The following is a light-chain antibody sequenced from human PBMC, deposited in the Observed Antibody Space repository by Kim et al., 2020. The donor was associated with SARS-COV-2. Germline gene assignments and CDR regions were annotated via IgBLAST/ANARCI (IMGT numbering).Light chain of an antibody. V-gene: IGLV3-19*01. J-gene: IGLJ2*01. CDR1: SLRSYY. CDR3: NSRDSSGNHLV. CDR2: GKN. Sequence: LGQTVMITCQGDSLRSYYASWYQQKPGQAPVLVIYGKNNRPSGIPDRFSGSSSGNTASLTITGAQAEDEADYDCNSRDSSGNHLVFGGGTQLTVL.